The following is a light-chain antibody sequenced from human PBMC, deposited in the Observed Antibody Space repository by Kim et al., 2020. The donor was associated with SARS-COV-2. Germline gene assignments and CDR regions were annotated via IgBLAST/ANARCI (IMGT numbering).Light chain of an antibody. Sequence: DIRMTQSPSSVCASLGDRVTITCRASQGISKNLAWFQQKPGEAPKSLIYGASTLQGGVPSRFSGAGSGTEFTLTITSLQPDDFAIYFCQQYNSHPITFGQGTRLEIK. J-gene: IGKJ5*01. CDR2: GAS. V-gene: IGKV1-16*01. CDR3: QQYNSHPIT. CDR1: QGISKN.